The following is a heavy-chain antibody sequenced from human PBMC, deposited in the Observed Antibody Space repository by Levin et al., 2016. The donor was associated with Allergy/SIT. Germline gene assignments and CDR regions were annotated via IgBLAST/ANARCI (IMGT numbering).Heavy chain of an antibody. CDR2: IYPGDSDT. CDR1: GYSFTSYW. V-gene: IGHV5-51*01. Sequence: GESLKISCKGSGYSFTSYWIGWVRQMPGKGLEWMGIIYPGDSDTRYSPSFQGQVTISADKSISTAYLQWSSLKASDTAMYYCARRDSDIVGAMHPDYWGQGTLVTVSS. J-gene: IGHJ4*02. CDR3: ARRDSDIVGAMHPDY. D-gene: IGHD1-26*01.